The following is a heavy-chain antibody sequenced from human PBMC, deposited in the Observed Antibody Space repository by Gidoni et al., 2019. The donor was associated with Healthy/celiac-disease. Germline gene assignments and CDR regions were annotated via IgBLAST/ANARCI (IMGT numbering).Heavy chain of an antibody. CDR2: IYYSGST. V-gene: IGHV4-31*03. J-gene: IGHJ6*02. D-gene: IGHD2-2*01. CDR3: ARCYNCYARAGGELDV. Sequence: QVQLQESGPGLVKPSQTLSLTCTVSGGSISSGGYYWSWIRQHPGKGLEWIGYIYYSGSTYYNPSLKSRVTISVDTSKNQFSLKLSSVTAADTAVYYCARCYNCYARAGGELDVWGQGTTVTVSS. CDR1: GGSISSGGYY.